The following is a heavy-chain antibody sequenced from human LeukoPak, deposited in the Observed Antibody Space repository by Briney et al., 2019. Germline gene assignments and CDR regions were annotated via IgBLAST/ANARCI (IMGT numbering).Heavy chain of an antibody. Sequence: PGGSLRLSCAASGFTFSSYSMNWVRQAPGKGLEWVSSISSSSSYIYYADSVKGRFTISRNNAKNSLYLQMNSLRAEDTAVYYCATYSSLNRREFQYWGQGTLLTVSS. V-gene: IGHV3-21*01. D-gene: IGHD3-22*01. J-gene: IGHJ1*01. CDR2: ISSSSSYI. CDR1: GFTFSSYS. CDR3: ATYSSLNRREFQY.